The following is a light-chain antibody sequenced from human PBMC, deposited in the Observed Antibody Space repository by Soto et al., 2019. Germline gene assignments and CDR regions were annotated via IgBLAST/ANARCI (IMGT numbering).Light chain of an antibody. V-gene: IGKV3D-15*01. CDR3: QQYEAVVT. CDR1: QSVNSN. J-gene: IGKJ1*01. CDR2: GAS. Sequence: EIVMTQSPATLSVSPGERATLSCRASQSVNSNLVWYQQKPGRALRLLIDGASTRATGIPDRFSGSGSGTDFTLTISRLEPEDVAVYYCQQYEAVVTFGQGPRWIS.